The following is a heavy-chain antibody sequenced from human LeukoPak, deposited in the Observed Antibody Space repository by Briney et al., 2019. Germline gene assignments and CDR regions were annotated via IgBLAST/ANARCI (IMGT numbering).Heavy chain of an antibody. V-gene: IGHV3-30-3*01. CDR3: VRGAGGYEQQGYFDY. D-gene: IGHD5-12*01. CDR1: GFTFSSYA. CDR2: ISYDGSNK. J-gene: IGHJ4*02. Sequence: PGRSLRLSCAASGFTFSSYAMHWVRQAPGKGLEWVAVISYDGSNKYYADSVKGRFTISRDNSKNTLYLQMNSLRAEDTAVYYCVRGAGGYEQQGYFDYWGQGTLVTVSS.